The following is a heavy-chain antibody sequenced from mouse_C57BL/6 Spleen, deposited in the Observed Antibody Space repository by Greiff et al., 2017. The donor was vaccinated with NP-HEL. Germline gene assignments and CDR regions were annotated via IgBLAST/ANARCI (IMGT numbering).Heavy chain of an antibody. CDR1: GYSFTGYY. D-gene: IGHD1-1*01. J-gene: IGHJ1*03. Sequence: EVQLQQSGPELVKPGASVKISCKASGYSFTGYYMNWVKQSPEKSLEWIGEINPSTGGTTYNKKFKAKATLTVDKSSSTAYMQLKSLTSEDAAVYYGARGTVGDFDVWGTGTTVTVSS. CDR2: INPSTGGT. V-gene: IGHV1-42*01. CDR3: ARGTVGDFDV.